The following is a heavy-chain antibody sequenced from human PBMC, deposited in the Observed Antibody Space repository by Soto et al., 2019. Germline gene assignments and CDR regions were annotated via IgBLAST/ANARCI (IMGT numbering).Heavy chain of an antibody. J-gene: IGHJ6*02. CDR3: AKQLKYCSAGSCYSDFPYSGIDV. CDR1: GGSISSSSYY. D-gene: IGHD2-15*01. V-gene: IGHV4-39*01. CDR2: IFYSGST. Sequence: QLQLQESGPGLVKPSGTLSLTCTVSGGSISSSSYYWGWIRQPAGKGLEWIGSIFYSGSTYYNPSLKSRVTISVDTSKNQFSLKLSSVTDADTAVYYCAKQLKYCSAGSCYSDFPYSGIDVWGQGTTVTVSS.